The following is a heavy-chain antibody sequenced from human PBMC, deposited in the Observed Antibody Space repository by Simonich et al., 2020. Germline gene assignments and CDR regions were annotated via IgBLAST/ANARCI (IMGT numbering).Heavy chain of an antibody. CDR3: ARGALTGDYYYMDV. Sequence: QVQLVQSGAEVKKPGASVKVSCKASGYTFTGYYMHWVRQAPGQGLEWMGWINPNSGGTNYAQKFKGRVTRTRDMSISTAYMELSRLRSDDTAVYYCARGALTGDYYYMDVWGKGTTVTVSS. D-gene: IGHD7-27*01. CDR2: INPNSGGT. J-gene: IGHJ6*03. CDR1: GYTFTGYY. V-gene: IGHV1-2*02.